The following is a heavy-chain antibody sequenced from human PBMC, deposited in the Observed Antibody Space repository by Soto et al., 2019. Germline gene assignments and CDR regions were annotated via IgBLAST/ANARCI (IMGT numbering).Heavy chain of an antibody. CDR2: INRGGSNI. J-gene: IGHJ4*02. CDR3: GRDNRGGN. CDR1: GFTFTDHY. Sequence: QVQLVESGGGLVKPGGSLRLSCTASGFTFTDHYMTWIREAPGKGLEWVSYINRGGSNIYSADSVRGRFTISRDNAKNSVYLQMSSLRAEDTAIYYCGRDNRGGNWGQGNLVIVSS. V-gene: IGHV3-11*01. D-gene: IGHD3-10*01.